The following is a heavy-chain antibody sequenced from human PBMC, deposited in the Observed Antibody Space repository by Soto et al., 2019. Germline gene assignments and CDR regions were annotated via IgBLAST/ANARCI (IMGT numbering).Heavy chain of an antibody. V-gene: IGHV6-1*01. CDR1: VDSVSSNSAA. CDR3: ARDRTTYYYDSSGRHDAFDI. J-gene: IGHJ3*02. D-gene: IGHD3-22*01. CDR2: TYYRSKWYN. Sequence: SQTLSLTCAISVDSVSSNSAAWNWIRQSPSRGLEWLGRTYYRSKWYNDYAVSVKSRITINPDTSKNQFSLQLNSVTPEDTAVYYCARDRTTYYYDSSGRHDAFDIWGQGTMVTVSS.